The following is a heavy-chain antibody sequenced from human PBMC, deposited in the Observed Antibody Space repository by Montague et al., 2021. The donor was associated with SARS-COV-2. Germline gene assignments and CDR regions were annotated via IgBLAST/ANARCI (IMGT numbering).Heavy chain of an antibody. D-gene: IGHD2-2*01. CDR2: TYYRSKWYN. Sequence: CAISGDSVSSNIATWNWIRQSPSRGLQWQGRTYYRSKWYNDYAESVKSRITIDPDTSKHQFSLHLNSVTPEDTAVYYCARIPVGSKYYFDSWGQGTLVTVSS. J-gene: IGHJ4*02. CDR3: ARIPVGSKYYFDS. V-gene: IGHV6-1*01. CDR1: GDSVSSNIAT.